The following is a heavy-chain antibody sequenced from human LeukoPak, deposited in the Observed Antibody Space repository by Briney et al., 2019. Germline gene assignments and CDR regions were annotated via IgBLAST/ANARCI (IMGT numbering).Heavy chain of an antibody. V-gene: IGHV3-23*01. CDR1: GFIFSNYW. D-gene: IGHD3-10*01. CDR3: AKSNLWDGDLYDAYDV. J-gene: IGHJ3*01. CDR2: ISGSGAST. Sequence: GGSLRLSCVGSGFIFSNYWMSWVRQAPGKGLEWVSDISGSGASTYSADSVKGRFTISRDNSRNTLYLQMNSLRAEDTAVYYCAKSNLWDGDLYDAYDVWGQGAMVTVSS.